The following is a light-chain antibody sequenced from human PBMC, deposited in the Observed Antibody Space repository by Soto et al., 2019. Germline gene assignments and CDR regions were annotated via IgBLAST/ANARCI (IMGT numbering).Light chain of an antibody. CDR1: QSVNSNY. CDR3: QQYGYSSSYT. Sequence: IVLTQSPGTLSLSPGDRATLSCRASQSVNSNYLTWYQQRPGQPPRLLIYSASSRATGIPDRFSGSGSGTYFTLTISSLEPEDFAVYYCQQYGYSSSYTFGQGTKLEIK. V-gene: IGKV3-20*01. CDR2: SAS. J-gene: IGKJ2*01.